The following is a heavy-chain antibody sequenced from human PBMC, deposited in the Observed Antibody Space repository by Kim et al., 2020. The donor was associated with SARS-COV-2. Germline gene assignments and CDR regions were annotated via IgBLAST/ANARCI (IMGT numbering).Heavy chain of an antibody. CDR1: GYTFTSYG. V-gene: IGHV1-18*01. CDR2: ISAYNGNT. D-gene: IGHD3-10*01. Sequence: ASVKVSCKASGYTFTSYGISWVRQAPGQGLEWMGWISAYNGNTNYAQKLQGRVTMTTDTSTSTAYMELRSLRSDDTAVYYCTRARITMVRGVINNYYYYGMDVWGQGTTVTVSS. CDR3: TRARITMVRGVINNYYYYGMDV. J-gene: IGHJ6*02.